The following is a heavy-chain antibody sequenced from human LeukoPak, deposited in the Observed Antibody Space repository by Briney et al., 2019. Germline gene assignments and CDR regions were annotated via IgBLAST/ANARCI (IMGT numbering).Heavy chain of an antibody. V-gene: IGHV3-53*01. CDR1: GFTFSNYN. CDR2: IYSGGST. J-gene: IGHJ3*02. Sequence: GGSLRLSCAASGFTFSNYNMSWVRQAPGKGLEWVSVIYSGGSTYYADSVKGRFTISRDNSKNTLYLQMNSLRAEDTAVYYCARNDRIEGVGAFDIWGQGTMVTVSS. CDR3: ARNDRIEGVGAFDI. D-gene: IGHD3-22*01.